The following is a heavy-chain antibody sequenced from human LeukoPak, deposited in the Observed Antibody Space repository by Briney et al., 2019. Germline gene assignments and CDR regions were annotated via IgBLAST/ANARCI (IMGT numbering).Heavy chain of an antibody. J-gene: IGHJ4*02. CDR1: GFTFSSSW. Sequence: GGSLRLSCAASGFTFSSSWMSWVRQAPVKGLEWVANIKQDGSEKYYVDSVKGRFTISRDNAKNSLYLQMNTLRAEDTAVYYCAKAAYASPDYWGQGTLVTVSS. CDR3: AKAAYASPDY. V-gene: IGHV3-7*01. CDR2: IKQDGSEK. D-gene: IGHD4-17*01.